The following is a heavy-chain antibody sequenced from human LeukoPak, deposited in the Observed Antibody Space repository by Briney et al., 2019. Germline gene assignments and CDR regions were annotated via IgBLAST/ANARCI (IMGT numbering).Heavy chain of an antibody. Sequence: PGGALRLSRAASGFTLSSYAMSWVRQAPGKGLEWVSAISVSGGSTYYADSVKGRFTISRDNYKNTLSLQMNRMRVEDTAVYYCAKEVGLWPDDAFDIWGQGTRVTVSS. J-gene: IGHJ3*02. D-gene: IGHD2-15*01. V-gene: IGHV3-23*01. CDR1: GFTLSSYA. CDR2: ISVSGGST. CDR3: AKEVGLWPDDAFDI.